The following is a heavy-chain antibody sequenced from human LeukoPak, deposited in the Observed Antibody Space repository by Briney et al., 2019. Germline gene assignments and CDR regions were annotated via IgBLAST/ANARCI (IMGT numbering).Heavy chain of an antibody. CDR3: ARRMRYFGHYFDY. V-gene: IGHV4-39*01. Sequence: SETLSLTCSVSGGSISSSSYYWGWIRQPPGKGLEWIGSIYYSGSTYYNPSLKSRVTISVDTSKNQFSLKLSSVTAADTAVYYCARRMRYFGHYFDYWGQGTLVTVSS. CDR2: IYYSGST. D-gene: IGHD3-9*01. CDR1: GGSISSSSYY. J-gene: IGHJ4*02.